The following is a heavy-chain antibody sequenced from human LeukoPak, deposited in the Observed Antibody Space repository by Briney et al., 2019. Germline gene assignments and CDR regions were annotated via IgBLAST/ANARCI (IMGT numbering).Heavy chain of an antibody. Sequence: ASVKVSCKASGYTFTDYYIHWVRQAPGQGPEWMGWIRPESGDTNSAQKFRDWITLSRDTSTSTAYLELTRLTSDDTAIYYCARDVILPHGGYGLDVWGQGTTVTVPS. D-gene: IGHD2/OR15-2a*01. J-gene: IGHJ6*02. V-gene: IGHV1-2*04. CDR2: IRPESGDT. CDR1: GYTFTDYY. CDR3: ARDVILPHGGYGLDV.